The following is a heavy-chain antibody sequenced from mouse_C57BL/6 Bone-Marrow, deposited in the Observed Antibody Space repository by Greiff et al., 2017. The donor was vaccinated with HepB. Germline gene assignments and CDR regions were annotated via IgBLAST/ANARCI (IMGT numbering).Heavy chain of an antibody. CDR1: GFSLTSYG. CDR3: ARGDYYGSSLYYFDY. D-gene: IGHD1-1*01. Sequence: QVQLKESGPGLVQPSQSLSITCTVSGFSLTSYGVHWVRQSPGKGLEWLGVIWSGGSTDYNAAFISRLSISKDNSKSQVFFKMNSLQADDTAIYYCARGDYYGSSLYYFDYWGQGTTLTVSS. V-gene: IGHV2-2*01. CDR2: IWSGGST. J-gene: IGHJ2*01.